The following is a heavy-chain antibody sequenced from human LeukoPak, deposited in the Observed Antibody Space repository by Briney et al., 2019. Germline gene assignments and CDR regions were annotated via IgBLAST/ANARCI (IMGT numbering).Heavy chain of an antibody. CDR2: ISYDGSNK. J-gene: IGHJ6*02. Sequence: GGSLRLSCAASGFTFSSYGMHWVRQAPGKGLEWVAVISYDGSNKYYADSVKGRFTISRDNSKNTLYLQMNSLRAEDTAVYYCAKDPYSSSWYPFDTTYSYYGMDVGGQGTTVTVS. CDR3: AKDPYSSSWYPFDTTYSYYGMDV. D-gene: IGHD6-13*01. V-gene: IGHV3-30*18. CDR1: GFTFSSYG.